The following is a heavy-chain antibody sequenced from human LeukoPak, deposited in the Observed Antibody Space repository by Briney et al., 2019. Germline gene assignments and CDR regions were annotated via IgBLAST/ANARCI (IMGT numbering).Heavy chain of an antibody. Sequence: PSETLSLTCTVSGGSISSSSYYWGWIRQPPGKGLEWIGSIYYSGSTYYNPSLKSRVTISVDTSKNQFSLKLSSVTAADTAVYYCARGAGRRRYYSDYWGQGTLVTVSS. J-gene: IGHJ4*02. V-gene: IGHV4-39*01. CDR3: ARGAGRRRYYSDY. CDR2: IYYSGST. D-gene: IGHD1-26*01. CDR1: GGSISSSSYY.